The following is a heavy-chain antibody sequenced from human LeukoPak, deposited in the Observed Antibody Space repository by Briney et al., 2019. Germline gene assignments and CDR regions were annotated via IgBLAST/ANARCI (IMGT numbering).Heavy chain of an antibody. D-gene: IGHD2-2*01. V-gene: IGHV4-34*01. Sequence: SETLSLTCAVYGGSFSDYYWTWIRQAPGKGLEWIGEINHSGSANYNPSLKGRITISVDTSKNQFSLKLTSVTAADTAVYYCARGPTYQPIDFWGQGTLVTVS. J-gene: IGHJ4*02. CDR1: GGSFSDYY. CDR2: INHSGSA. CDR3: ARGPTYQPIDF.